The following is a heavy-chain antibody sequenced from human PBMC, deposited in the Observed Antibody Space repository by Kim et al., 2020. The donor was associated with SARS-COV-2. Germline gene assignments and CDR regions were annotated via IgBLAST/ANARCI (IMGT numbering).Heavy chain of an antibody. CDR1: GFTFSSYW. V-gene: IGHV3-7*01. CDR3: ASDVDPYSSGKDAFVI. Sequence: GGSLRLSCAASGFTFSSYWMTWVRQAQGQGLEWVSNIKHDVNLKSYEDSVKGRCTISRDNAKNALYLQMNSLRAADTAVYYFASDVDPYSSGKDAFVIWG. CDR2: IKHDVNLK. D-gene: IGHD6-19*01. J-gene: IGHJ3*02.